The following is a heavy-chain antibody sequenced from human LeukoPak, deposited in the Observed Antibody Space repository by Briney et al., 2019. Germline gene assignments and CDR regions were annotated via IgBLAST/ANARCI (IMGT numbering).Heavy chain of an antibody. V-gene: IGHV3-23*01. CDR3: AKLTYYDFWSGPEGDAFDI. Sequence: PGGSLRLSCAASGFTFSHYAMRWVRQAPGKGLEWLSEIGGGGDGAYHADSVKGRFTISRDNSKNTLYLQMNSLRAEDTAVYYCAKLTYYDFWSGPEGDAFDIWGQGTMVTVSS. D-gene: IGHD3-3*01. J-gene: IGHJ3*02. CDR2: IGGGGDGA. CDR1: GFTFSHYA.